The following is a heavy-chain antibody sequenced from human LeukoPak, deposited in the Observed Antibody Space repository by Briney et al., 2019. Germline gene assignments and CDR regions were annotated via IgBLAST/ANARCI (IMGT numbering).Heavy chain of an antibody. J-gene: IGHJ4*02. CDR2: SRNEADSYTT. V-gene: IGHV3-72*01. CDR3: TRHFFSE. Sequence: PGGSLRLSCAASGFTISDHYMDWVRQAPGKGLEWVGRSRNEADSYTTYYAASVKGRFTISRDDSKNSLYLQMNSLKAEDTAVYYRTRHFFSEWGQGTLVTVSS. CDR1: GFTISDHY. D-gene: IGHD3-3*02.